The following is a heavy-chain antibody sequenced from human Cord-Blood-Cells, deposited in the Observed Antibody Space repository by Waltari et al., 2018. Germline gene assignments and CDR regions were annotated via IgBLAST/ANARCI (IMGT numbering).Heavy chain of an antibody. CDR1: GFTFSSYA. J-gene: IGHJ4*02. CDR3: ARVIVEWLFDY. D-gene: IGHD3-3*01. V-gene: IGHV3-30-3*01. Sequence: QVQLVESGGGVVQPGRSLRLSCAASGFTFSSYAMHWVRQAPGKGLEWVAVISYDGSNKYYADSVKGRFTISRDNSKNTLYLQMNSLRAEDTAVYYCARVIVEWLFDYWGQGTLVTVSS. CDR2: ISYDGSNK.